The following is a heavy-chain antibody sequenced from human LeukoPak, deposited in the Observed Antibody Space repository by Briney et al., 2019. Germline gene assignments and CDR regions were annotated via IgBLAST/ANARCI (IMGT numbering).Heavy chain of an antibody. V-gene: IGHV1-24*01. CDR1: GYTLTELS. J-gene: IGHJ5*02. Sequence: GASVKVSCKVSGYTLTELSTHWVRQALGKGLEWMGGFDPEDGETIYAQKFQGRVTTTEDTSTDTAYMELSSLRSEDTAVYYCATAHMKYSSSWYWFDPWGQGTLVTVSS. D-gene: IGHD6-13*01. CDR2: FDPEDGET. CDR3: ATAHMKYSSSWYWFDP.